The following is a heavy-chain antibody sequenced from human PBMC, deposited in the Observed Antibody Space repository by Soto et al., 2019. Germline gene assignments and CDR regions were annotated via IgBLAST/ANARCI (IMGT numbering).Heavy chain of an antibody. V-gene: IGHV3-48*01. D-gene: IGHD3-9*01. J-gene: IGHJ1*01. CDR3: VAKSFDH. CDR2: ISGSGTTI. Sequence: EGQVVESGGGLVQPGGSLRLSCTASGLSFTTYTMNWVRQAPGKGLEWISYISGSGTTIYYADSVKGRFTISRDDAKDSLYLQMNCLRAEDTAVYYCVAKSFDHWGQGTLVTVSS. CDR1: GLSFTTYT.